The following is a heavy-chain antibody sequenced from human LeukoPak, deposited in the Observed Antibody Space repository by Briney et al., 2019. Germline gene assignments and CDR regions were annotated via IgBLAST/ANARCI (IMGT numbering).Heavy chain of an antibody. CDR3: ARTLIVATPRPHY. CDR1: GGSISSSSYY. D-gene: IGHD5-12*01. J-gene: IGHJ4*02. V-gene: IGHV3-11*04. CDR2: ISSSGSTI. Sequence: LSLTCTVSGGSISSSSYYWGWIRQPPGKGLEWVSYISSSGSTIYCADSVKGRFTISRDNAKNSLYLQMNSLRAEDTAVYYCARTLIVATPRPHYWGQGTLVTVSS.